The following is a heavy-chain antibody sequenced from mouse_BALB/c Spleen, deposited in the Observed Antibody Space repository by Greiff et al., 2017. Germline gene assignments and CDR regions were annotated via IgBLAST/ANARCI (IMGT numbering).Heavy chain of an antibody. CDR3: AREDYGNPYAMDY. J-gene: IGHJ4*01. D-gene: IGHD2-1*01. CDR1: GYSITSGYY. V-gene: IGHV3-6*02. CDR2: ISYDGSN. Sequence: EVKLMESGPGLVKPSQSLSLTCSVTGYSITSGYYWNWIRQFPGNQLEWMGYISYDGSNNYNPSLKNRISITRDTSKNQFFLKLNSVTTEDTATYYCAREDYGNPYAMDYWGQGTSVTVSS.